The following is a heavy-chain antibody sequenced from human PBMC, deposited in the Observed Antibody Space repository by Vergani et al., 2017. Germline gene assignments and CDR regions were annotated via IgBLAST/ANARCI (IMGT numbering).Heavy chain of an antibody. V-gene: IGHV3-30*18. CDR3: AKDFYGSVYYYDSSGEYNWFDP. Sequence: QVQLVESGGGVVQPGRSLRLSCAASGFTFSSYGMHWVRQAPGKGLEWVAVISYDGSNKYYADSVKGRFTFSRDNSKNTLYLQMNSLRAEDTAVYYCAKDFYGSVYYYDSSGEYNWFDPWGQGTLVTVSS. CDR2: ISYDGSNK. J-gene: IGHJ5*02. CDR1: GFTFSSYG. D-gene: IGHD3-22*01.